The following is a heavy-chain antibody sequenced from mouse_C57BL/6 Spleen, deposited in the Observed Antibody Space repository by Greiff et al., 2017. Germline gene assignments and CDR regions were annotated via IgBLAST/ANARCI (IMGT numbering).Heavy chain of an antibody. D-gene: IGHD2-1*01. V-gene: IGHV5-6*02. CDR2: ISSGGSYT. CDR3: AAYGNFAY. Sequence: DVKLVESGGDLVKPGGSLKLSCAASGFTFSSYGMSWVRQTPDKRLEWVATISSGGSYTYYPDSVKGRFTISRDNAKNTLYLQMSSLKSEDTAMYCCAAYGNFAYWGQGTLVTVSA. CDR1: GFTFSSYG. J-gene: IGHJ3*01.